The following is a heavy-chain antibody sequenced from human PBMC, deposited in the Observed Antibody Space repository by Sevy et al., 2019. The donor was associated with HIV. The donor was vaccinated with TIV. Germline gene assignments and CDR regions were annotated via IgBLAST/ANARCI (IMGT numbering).Heavy chain of an antibody. Sequence: GGSLRLSCAASGFTFSSYWMSWVRQAPGKGLEWVANIKQDGSEKYYVDSVKGRFTISRDNAKNSLYLQMNGLRAEDTAVYYCARASTWFGELLNYYYYGMDVWGQGTTVTVSS. CDR3: ARASTWFGELLNYYYYGMDV. CDR2: IKQDGSEK. J-gene: IGHJ6*02. D-gene: IGHD3-10*01. V-gene: IGHV3-7*01. CDR1: GFTFSSYW.